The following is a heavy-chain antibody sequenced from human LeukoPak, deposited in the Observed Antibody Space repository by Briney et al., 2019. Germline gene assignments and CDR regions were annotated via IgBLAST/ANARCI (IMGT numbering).Heavy chain of an antibody. CDR2: ISGSGGST. CDR1: GFTFSNSA. V-gene: IGHV3-23*01. D-gene: IGHD2-15*01. CDR3: LRSGGGRASN. J-gene: IGHJ4*02. Sequence: GGSLRLSCAASGFTFSNSAMTWVRQAPGKGLEWVSAISGSGGSTYYAHSVKGRFTIPRDNSKNTLYLQMSSLRAEDTAVYYCLRSGGGRASNWGQGTLVTVSS.